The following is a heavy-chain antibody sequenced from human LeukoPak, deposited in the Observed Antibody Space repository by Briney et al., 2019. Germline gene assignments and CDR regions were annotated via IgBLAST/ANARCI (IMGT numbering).Heavy chain of an antibody. CDR2: IYHSGST. J-gene: IGHJ4*02. Sequence: PSETLSLTCTVSGYSISSGYYWGWIRRPPGKGLEWIGSIYHSGSTYYNPSLKSRVTISVDTSKNQFSLKLSSVTAADTAVYYCARDKDTAMGDWGQGTLVTVSS. V-gene: IGHV4-38-2*02. D-gene: IGHD5-18*01. CDR1: GYSISSGYY. CDR3: ARDKDTAMGD.